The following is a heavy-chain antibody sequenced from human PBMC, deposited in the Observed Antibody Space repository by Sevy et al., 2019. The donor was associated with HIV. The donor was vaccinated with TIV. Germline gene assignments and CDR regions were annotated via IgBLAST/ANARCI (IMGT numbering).Heavy chain of an antibody. D-gene: IGHD1-7*01. CDR3: AKSGGNYLWYNFDY. V-gene: IGHV3-23*01. CDR1: GFTFSSYG. J-gene: IGHJ4*02. Sequence: GGSLRLSCAASGFTFSSYGMSWVRQAPGKGLEWVSVISGVGGSTYYADSVKGRFTISRDNSKNTLYLQMNSLRAEDTAVYYCAKSGGNYLWYNFDYWGQGTLVTVSS. CDR2: ISGVGGST.